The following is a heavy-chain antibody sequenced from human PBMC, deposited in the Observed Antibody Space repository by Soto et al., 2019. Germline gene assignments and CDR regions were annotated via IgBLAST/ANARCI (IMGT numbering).Heavy chain of an antibody. Sequence: PGGSLRLSCSVAGFTVSDSMSWARQAPGKGLECVSFIHSDGSTHYTDSVRGRFTISRDNSKNTLYLQMDRLRVDDTAVYFCARDASGPFDYWGQGTLVTVSS. CDR1: GFTVSDS. V-gene: IGHV3-53*01. D-gene: IGHD6-19*01. J-gene: IGHJ4*02. CDR3: ARDASGPFDY. CDR2: IHSDGST.